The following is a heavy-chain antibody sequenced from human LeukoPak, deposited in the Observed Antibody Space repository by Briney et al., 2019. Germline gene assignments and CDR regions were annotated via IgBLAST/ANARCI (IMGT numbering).Heavy chain of an antibody. CDR2: MSNNGAT. V-gene: IGHV4-59*01. Sequence: SETLSLTCTVSGGSISGFYWSWIRQPPGKGLEWIGYMSNNGATTYNPSLKSRVTISIDMSNNHFSLTLKSVTAADKAVYYGARDSGPWGEFDPWGQGTLVTVSS. CDR1: GGSISGFY. J-gene: IGHJ5*02. CDR3: ARDSGPWGEFDP. D-gene: IGHD7-27*01.